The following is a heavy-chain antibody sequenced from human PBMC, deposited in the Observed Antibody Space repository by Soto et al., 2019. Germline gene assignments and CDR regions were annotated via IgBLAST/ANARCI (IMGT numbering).Heavy chain of an antibody. Sequence: QVQLQESGPGLVKPSQTLSLTCTVSGTTISSGDHYWSWIRQAPGKGLEWIGYMYYTGKTYYNTYLLSRVTLSVDTSKNQFSLKMTSVPAADTAMYFCARVYGRGDYFDFWGRGTLVSVSS. V-gene: IGHV4-30-4*01. CDR3: ARVYGRGDYFDF. CDR1: GTTISSGDHY. CDR2: MYYTGKT. D-gene: IGHD1-26*01. J-gene: IGHJ4*02.